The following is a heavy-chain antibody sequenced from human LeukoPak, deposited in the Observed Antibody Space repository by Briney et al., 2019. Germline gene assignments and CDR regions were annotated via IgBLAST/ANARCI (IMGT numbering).Heavy chain of an antibody. Sequence: VASVKVSCKASGYPFVGYYVHWVRQAPGQGLEWMGWLNPNSGGTNYAQKFQGRVTMTTDTSISTAYMEVSRLRSDDTAVYYCARVRIGQQLDKYYYYAMDVWGQGTTVTVSS. J-gene: IGHJ6*02. V-gene: IGHV1-2*02. D-gene: IGHD6-13*01. CDR3: ARVRIGQQLDKYYYYAMDV. CDR1: GYPFVGYY. CDR2: LNPNSGGT.